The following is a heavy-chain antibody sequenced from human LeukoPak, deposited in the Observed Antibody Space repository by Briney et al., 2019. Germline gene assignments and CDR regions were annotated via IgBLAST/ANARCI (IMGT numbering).Heavy chain of an antibody. CDR2: INSDGSST. J-gene: IGHJ3*02. Sequence: GGSLRLSCAASGFTFSSYWVHWVRQAPGKGLVWVSRINSDGSSTSYADSVKGRFTISRDNAKNTLYLQMNSLRAEDTAVYYCARDPRYQLLGDAFDIWGQGTMVTVSS. D-gene: IGHD2-2*01. V-gene: IGHV3-74*01. CDR3: ARDPRYQLLGDAFDI. CDR1: GFTFSSYW.